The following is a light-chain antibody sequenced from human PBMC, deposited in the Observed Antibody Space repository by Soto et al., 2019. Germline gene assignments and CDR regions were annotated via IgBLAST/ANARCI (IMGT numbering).Light chain of an antibody. J-gene: IGKJ5*01. CDR1: ESISRH. V-gene: IGKV1-39*01. CDR2: AAS. Sequence: DIQRSQWTASLSSSVLDRVTITCRAAESISRHLNWYQQKPGRAPDLLIYAASTLQNGVPSRFTGSGSGTEFTLTITGLQLEDFATYYCQQDYSTLATFGQGTRLEI. CDR3: QQDYSTLAT.